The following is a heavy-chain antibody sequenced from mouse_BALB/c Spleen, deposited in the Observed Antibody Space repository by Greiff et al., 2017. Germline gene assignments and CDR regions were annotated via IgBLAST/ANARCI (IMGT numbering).Heavy chain of an antibody. V-gene: IGHV1-69*02. CDR2: IYPSDSYT. CDR1: GYTFTSYW. Sequence: VKLQQPGAELVRPGASVKLSCKASGYTFTSYWINWVKQRPGQGLEWIGNIYPSDSYTNYNQKFKDKATLTVDKSSSTAYMQLSSPTSEDSAVYYCTRDEEAWFAYWGQGTLVTVSA. CDR3: TRDEEAWFAY. J-gene: IGHJ3*01.